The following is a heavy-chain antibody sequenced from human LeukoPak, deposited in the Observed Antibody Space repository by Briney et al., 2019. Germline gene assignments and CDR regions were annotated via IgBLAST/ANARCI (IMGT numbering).Heavy chain of an antibody. CDR3: ARDKYGGNSNAFDI. Sequence: GGSLRLSCVASGFTFSSYWMHWVRQVPGKGLMWVSRIGTDGSGTTYADYVKGRFSISRDNARNTLSLQMNSLRAEDTAVYYCARDKYGGNSNAFDIWGQGTLVTVSS. J-gene: IGHJ3*02. D-gene: IGHD4-23*01. CDR2: IGTDGSGT. V-gene: IGHV3-74*01. CDR1: GFTFSSYW.